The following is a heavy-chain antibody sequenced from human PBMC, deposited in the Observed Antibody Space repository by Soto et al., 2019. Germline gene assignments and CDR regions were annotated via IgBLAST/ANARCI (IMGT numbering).Heavy chain of an antibody. D-gene: IGHD3-3*01. CDR1: GFTFSNAW. J-gene: IGHJ4*02. V-gene: IGHV3-15*01. CDR3: TTEQMYYDFWSGPPYFDY. CDR2: IKSKTDGGTT. Sequence: PGGSLRLSCAASGFTFSNAWMSWVRQAPGKGLEWVGRIKSKTDGGTTDYAAPVKGRFTISRDDSKNTLYLQMNSLKTEDTAVYYCTTEQMYYDFWSGPPYFDYWGQGTLVTVSS.